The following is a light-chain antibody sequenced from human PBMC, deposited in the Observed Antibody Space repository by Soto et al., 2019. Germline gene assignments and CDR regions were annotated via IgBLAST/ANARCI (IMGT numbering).Light chain of an antibody. J-gene: IGLJ2*01. V-gene: IGLV2-14*01. CDR3: NSYSSTIALV. CDR2: EVT. CDR1: NSDIGSYNY. Sequence: QSALTQPASVSGSPGQSITISCTGTNSDIGSYNYVSWYQQHPGKAPKLLLYEVTNRASRTSNRFSGSKSGNTASLTISGLQAEDEADYYCNSYSSTIALVFGGGTKVTVL.